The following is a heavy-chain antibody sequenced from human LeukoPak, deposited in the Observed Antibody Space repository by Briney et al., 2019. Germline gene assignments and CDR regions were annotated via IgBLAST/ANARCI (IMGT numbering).Heavy chain of an antibody. CDR1: GFTFNNYN. Sequence: GGSLRLSCAASGFTFNNYNMNWVRQAPGKGLEWVSYISYSSSTIYYADSVKGRFTISRDNAKNSLYLQMNSLKTEDTAVYYCTTDFPWPEMVYAIVDYWGQGTLVTVSS. J-gene: IGHJ4*02. V-gene: IGHV3-48*01. CDR2: ISYSSSTI. D-gene: IGHD2-8*01. CDR3: TTDFPWPEMVYAIVDY.